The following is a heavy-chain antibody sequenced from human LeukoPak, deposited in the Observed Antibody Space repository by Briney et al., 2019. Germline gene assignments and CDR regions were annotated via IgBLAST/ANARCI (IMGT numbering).Heavy chain of an antibody. CDR2: INHRGST. CDR1: SPFFSCYY. V-gene: IGHV4-34*01. D-gene: IGHD3-10*01. Sequence: SHTLSLACPLDSPFFSCYYSSCIRHPPGGWRGWTGEINHRGSTNYNPYLKSRVTISVDTSQNQFSLRLSSVTAADTAVYYCARGRGYYGSGSYDYWGQGTLVTVSS. CDR3: ARGRGYYGSGSYDY. J-gene: IGHJ4*02.